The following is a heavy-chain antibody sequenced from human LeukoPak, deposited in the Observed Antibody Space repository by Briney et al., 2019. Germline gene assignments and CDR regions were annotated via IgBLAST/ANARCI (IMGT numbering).Heavy chain of an antibody. CDR1: GFIFDRYI. CDR3: ARNGKTLYAFDF. D-gene: IGHD1-1*01. Sequence: GGSLRLSCVASGFIFDRYIMHWVRQAPGKGLEWVSSISSSSLYIYYSDSVKGRFTVSRDNDKNSLDLQMNSLSAEDTVVYYYARNGKTLYAFDFWGQGTMVTVSS. J-gene: IGHJ3*01. V-gene: IGHV3-21*01. CDR2: ISSSSLYI.